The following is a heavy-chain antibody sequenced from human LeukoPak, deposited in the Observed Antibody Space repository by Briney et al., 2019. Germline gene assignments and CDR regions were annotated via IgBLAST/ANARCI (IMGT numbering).Heavy chain of an antibody. CDR2: ISYDGSNK. J-gene: IGHJ4*02. CDR1: GFTFSSYA. D-gene: IGHD3-22*01. Sequence: PGRSLRLSCAASGFTFSSYAMHWVRHAPGKGLGWVAVISYDGSNKNYADSVKGRFTISRDNSKNTLYLQMNSLRAEDTAVYYCAKDLVVVITIRGGQGTLVTVSS. V-gene: IGHV3-30*04. CDR3: AKDLVVVITIR.